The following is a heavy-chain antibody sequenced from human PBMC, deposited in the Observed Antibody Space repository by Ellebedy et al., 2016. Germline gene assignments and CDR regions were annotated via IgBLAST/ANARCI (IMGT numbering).Heavy chain of an antibody. CDR1: GGSISSYY. V-gene: IGHV4-4*07. J-gene: IGHJ6*02. CDR3: ARYPGTTVTTRYYYSMDV. CDR2: IYTSGST. D-gene: IGHD4-17*01. Sequence: SETLSLTXTVSGGSISSYYWSWIRQPAGKGLEWIGRIYTSGSTNYNPSLKSRVTISVDKSKNQFSLKLSSVTAADTAVYYCARYPGTTVTTRYYYSMDVWGQGTTVTVSS.